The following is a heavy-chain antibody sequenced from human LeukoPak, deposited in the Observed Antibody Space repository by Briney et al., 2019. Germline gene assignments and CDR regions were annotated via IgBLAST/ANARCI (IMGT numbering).Heavy chain of an antibody. CDR3: ARVLGGSGWYKNFARFDY. CDR2: IYHSGST. V-gene: IGHV4-38-2*01. J-gene: IGHJ4*02. Sequence: SETLSLTCAVSGYSISSGYYWGWIRQPPGKGLEWIGSIYHSGSTYYNPSLKSRVTISVDTSKNQFSLKLSSVTAADTAVYYCARVLGGSGWYKNFARFDYWGQGTLVTVSS. D-gene: IGHD6-19*01. CDR1: GYSISSGYY.